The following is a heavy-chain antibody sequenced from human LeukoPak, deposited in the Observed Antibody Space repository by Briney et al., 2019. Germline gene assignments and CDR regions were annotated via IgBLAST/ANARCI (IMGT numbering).Heavy chain of an antibody. CDR2: ISSSSSYI. Sequence: PGGSLRLSCAASGFTFSSYSMNWVRQAPGKGLQWVSSISSSSSYIYYADSVKGRFTISRDNAKNSVYLQMNSLRGEDTAVYYCARGDGATPPDAFDIWGQGTMVTVSS. CDR3: ARGDGATPPDAFDI. J-gene: IGHJ3*02. CDR1: GFTFSSYS. D-gene: IGHD3-10*01. V-gene: IGHV3-21*01.